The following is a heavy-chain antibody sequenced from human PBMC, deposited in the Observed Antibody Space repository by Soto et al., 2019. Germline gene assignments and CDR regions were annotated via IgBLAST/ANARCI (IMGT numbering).Heavy chain of an antibody. CDR3: ARSDGYSGNSIDH. CDR1: GFTFASYE. D-gene: IGHD5-12*01. V-gene: IGHV3-48*03. Sequence: EVQLLESGGGLVQPGGSLRLSCAASGFTFASYEMNWVRQAPVKGLEWVSFINTRGNTIYYADSVKGRFTISRDNAKNSLSLQMNSLRAEDTAVYYCARSDGYSGNSIDHWGQGTLVTVSS. J-gene: IGHJ4*02. CDR2: INTRGNTI.